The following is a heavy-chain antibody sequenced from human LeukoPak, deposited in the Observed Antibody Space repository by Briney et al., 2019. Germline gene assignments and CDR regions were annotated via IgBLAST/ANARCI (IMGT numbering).Heavy chain of an antibody. Sequence: PGGSLRLSCAASGFSFSSYAMTWVRQAPGKGLEWVSAISGSGDSTFNADSVKGRFTISRDNSENIVYLQMNNLRAEDAAVYYCAGRVTGYSSGYVYWGQGTLVTVSS. D-gene: IGHD5-18*01. V-gene: IGHV3-23*01. CDR1: GFSFSSYA. J-gene: IGHJ4*02. CDR2: ISGSGDST. CDR3: AGRVTGYSSGYVY.